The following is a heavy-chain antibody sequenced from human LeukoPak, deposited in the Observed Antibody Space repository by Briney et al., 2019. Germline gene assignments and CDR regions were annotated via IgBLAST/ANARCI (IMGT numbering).Heavy chain of an antibody. CDR2: IYYSGST. CDR1: GGSISSYY. V-gene: IGHV4-59*12. Sequence: SETLSLTCTVSGGSISSYYWSWIRQPPGKGLEWIGYIYYSGSTNYNPSLKSRVTISVDTSKNQFSLKLSSVTAADTAVYYCARVMPYYYDSSGYFSSWFDPWGQGTLVTVSS. D-gene: IGHD3-22*01. CDR3: ARVMPYYYDSSGYFSSWFDP. J-gene: IGHJ5*02.